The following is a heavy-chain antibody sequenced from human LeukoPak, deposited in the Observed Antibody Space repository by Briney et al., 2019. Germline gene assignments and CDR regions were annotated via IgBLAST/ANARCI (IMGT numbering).Heavy chain of an antibody. CDR1: GFTFSSYA. J-gene: IGHJ4*02. V-gene: IGHV3-21*01. CDR3: ARTAGVLYDSFNLYYFDY. Sequence: GGSLRLSCAASGFTFSSYAMNWVRQAPGKGLEWVSSISGSSSYIYYADSVKGRFTISRDNAKNSLYLQMNSLRAEDTALYYCARTAGVLYDSFNLYYFDYWGQGTLVTVSS. CDR2: ISGSSSYI. D-gene: IGHD3-22*01.